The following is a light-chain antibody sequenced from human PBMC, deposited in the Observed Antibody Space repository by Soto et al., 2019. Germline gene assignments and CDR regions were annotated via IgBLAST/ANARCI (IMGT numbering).Light chain of an antibody. V-gene: IGKV1-5*03. J-gene: IGKJ1*01. Sequence: DIQMTQSPSTLSGSVGDRVTITCRASQTISNWLAWYQQKPGKAPKLLIYKSSTLKSGVPSRLSGSGSGTEFTLTISSLQPDDVATYYCQHYNSYSEAFGQGTNVELK. CDR2: KSS. CDR1: QTISNW. CDR3: QHYNSYSEA.